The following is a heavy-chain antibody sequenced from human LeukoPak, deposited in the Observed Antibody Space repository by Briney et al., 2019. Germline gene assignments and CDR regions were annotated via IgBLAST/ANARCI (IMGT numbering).Heavy chain of an antibody. V-gene: IGHV4-59*01. CDR1: GGSISTYF. CDR2: TSYTGST. D-gene: IGHD3-10*01. J-gene: IGHJ5*02. CDR3: ARDDYRGVTNFDP. Sequence: PSETLSLTCTVSGGSISTYFWSWIRQPPGKGLEWIGYTSYTGSTNYNPSLKSRVTISVDTSKNQFSLQLTSVTAADTAVYYCARDDYRGVTNFDPWGQGTLVTVSS.